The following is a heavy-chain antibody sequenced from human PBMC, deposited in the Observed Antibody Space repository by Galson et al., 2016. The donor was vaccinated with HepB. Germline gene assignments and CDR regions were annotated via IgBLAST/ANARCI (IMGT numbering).Heavy chain of an antibody. CDR2: IKSDGSST. CDR1: GFTLSNYW. D-gene: IGHD2-21*01. CDR3: AAYLGV. J-gene: IGHJ6*02. Sequence: SLRLSCAASGFTLSNYWMDWVRQAPGKGLVWVSRIKSDGSSTSYADSVKSRSTISRDNAKNMLYLQMNSLRAEDTAVYYCAAYLGVWGQGTTVTVSS. V-gene: IGHV3-74*01.